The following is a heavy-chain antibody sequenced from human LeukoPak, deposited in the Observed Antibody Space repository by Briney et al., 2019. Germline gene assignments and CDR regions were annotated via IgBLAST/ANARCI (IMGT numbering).Heavy chain of an antibody. V-gene: IGHV1-69*04. CDR2: IIPIFGIA. Sequence: ASVKVSCKASGGTFSSYAISWVRQAPRQGLEWMGRIIPIFGIANYAQKFQGRVTITADKSTSTAYMELSSLRSEDTAVYYCVAGTTLDDYWGQGTLVTVSS. CDR3: VAGTTLDDY. CDR1: GGTFSSYA. J-gene: IGHJ4*02. D-gene: IGHD1-7*01.